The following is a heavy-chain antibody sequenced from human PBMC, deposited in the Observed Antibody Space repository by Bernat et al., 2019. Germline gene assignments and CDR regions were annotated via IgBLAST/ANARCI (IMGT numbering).Heavy chain of an antibody. CDR3: AREIRDFWSGYGGDNWFDP. Sequence: EVQLVESGGGVVQPGGSLRLSCAASGFTFDDYAMHWVRQAPGKGLEWVSLISGDGGSTYYADSVKGRFTINRNNNNNSLYLQMNSLRTEDTALCYCAREIRDFWSGYGGDNWFDPWGRGTLVTVSS. V-gene: IGHV3-43*02. CDR1: GFTFDDYA. J-gene: IGHJ5*02. D-gene: IGHD3-3*01. CDR2: ISGDGGST.